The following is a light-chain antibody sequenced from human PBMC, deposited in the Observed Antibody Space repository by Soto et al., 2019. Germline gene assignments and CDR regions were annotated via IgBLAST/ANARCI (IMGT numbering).Light chain of an antibody. CDR2: DVG. Sequence: QSALTQPASVSGSPGQSITIACTGTSSDIGGYNFVSWYQQHPGKAPKLLIYDVGNRPSGVSNRFSGSKSGNTASLTISGLQSEDEDHYYCNSYITVSTYVFGTGTKVTVL. CDR3: NSYITVSTYV. J-gene: IGLJ1*01. V-gene: IGLV2-14*01. CDR1: SSDIGGYNF.